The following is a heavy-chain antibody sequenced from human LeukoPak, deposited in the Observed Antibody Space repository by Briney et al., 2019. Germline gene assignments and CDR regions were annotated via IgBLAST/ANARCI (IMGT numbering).Heavy chain of an antibody. CDR1: GYTFTGYY. Sequence: ASVKVSCKASGYTFTGYYMHWVRQAPGQGLEWMGWINPNSGDTNYAQKFQGRVTMTRDTSISTAYMELSRLRSDDTAVYYCASRYSYGYDFDYWGQGTLVTVSS. CDR2: INPNSGDT. V-gene: IGHV1-2*02. J-gene: IGHJ4*02. D-gene: IGHD5-18*01. CDR3: ASRYSYGYDFDY.